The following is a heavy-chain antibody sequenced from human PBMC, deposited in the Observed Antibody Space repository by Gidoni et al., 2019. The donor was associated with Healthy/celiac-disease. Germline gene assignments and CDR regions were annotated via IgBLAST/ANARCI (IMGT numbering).Heavy chain of an antibody. J-gene: IGHJ4*02. CDR1: GFTFSSYA. V-gene: IGHV3-30-3*01. D-gene: IGHD6-6*01. CDR2: ISYDGSNK. Sequence: QVQLVESGGGVVQPGRSLRLSCAASGFTFSSYAMHWVRQAPGKGLEWVAVISYDGSNKYYADSVKGRFTISRDNSKNTLYLQMNSLRAEDTAVYYCAREASIAAAAFDYWGQGTLVTVSS. CDR3: AREASIAAAAFDY.